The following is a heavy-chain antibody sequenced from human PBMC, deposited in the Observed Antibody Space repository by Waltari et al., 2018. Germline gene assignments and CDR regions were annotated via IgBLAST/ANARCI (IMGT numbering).Heavy chain of an antibody. D-gene: IGHD6-13*01. CDR2: IYTSGST. Sequence: QVQLQESGPGLVKPSQTLSLTCTVSGGSLSSGSYYWSWIRQPAGKGLEWIGRIYTSGSTNYNPSLKSRVTISVDTSKNQFSLKLSSVTAADTAVYYCARVSIAAAGNWFDPWGQGTLVTVSS. J-gene: IGHJ5*02. CDR1: GGSLSSGSYY. CDR3: ARVSIAAAGNWFDP. V-gene: IGHV4-61*02.